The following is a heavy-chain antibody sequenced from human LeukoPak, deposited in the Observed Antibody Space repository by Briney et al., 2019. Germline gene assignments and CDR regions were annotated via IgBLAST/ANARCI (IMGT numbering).Heavy chain of an antibody. CDR2: IYYSGST. V-gene: IGHV4-59*01. D-gene: IGHD3-16*01. J-gene: IGHJ5*02. Sequence: SSETLSLTCTVSGGSISSYYWSWIRQPPGKGLEWIGYIYYSGSTNYNPSLKSRVTISVDTSKNQFSLKLSSVTAADTAVYYCARDMVRGSYGVGFDPWGQGTLVTVSS. CDR3: ARDMVRGSYGVGFDP. CDR1: GGSISSYY.